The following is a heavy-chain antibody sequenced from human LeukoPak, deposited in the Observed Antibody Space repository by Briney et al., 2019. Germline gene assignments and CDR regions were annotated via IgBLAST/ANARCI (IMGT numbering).Heavy chain of an antibody. D-gene: IGHD3-10*01. CDR3: AGEGSHPT. V-gene: IGHV1-2*02. J-gene: IGHJ5*02. CDR1: GYTFTGYY. CDR2: INPNSGGT. Sequence: ASVKVSCKASGYTFTGYYMHWVRQAPGQGLEWMGWINPNSGGTNYAQKFQGRVTITADESTSTAYMELSSLRSEDTAVYYCAGEGSHPTWGQGTLVTVSS.